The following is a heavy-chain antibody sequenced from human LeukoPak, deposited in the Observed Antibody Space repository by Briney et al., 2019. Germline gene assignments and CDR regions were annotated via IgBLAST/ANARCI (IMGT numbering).Heavy chain of an antibody. J-gene: IGHJ4*02. CDR3: ARSAVGTSCCTAVDY. CDR2: ISTSGDRT. V-gene: IGHV3-23*01. Sequence: PGGSLRLSCAASGSTFSTYAMTWVRQAPGKGLEWVSGISTSGDRTYYADSVKGRFTISRDNSENTLYLQMNSLRAEDTAEYYCARSAVGTSCCTAVDYWGQGTLVTVSS. D-gene: IGHD1-26*01. CDR1: GSTFSTYA.